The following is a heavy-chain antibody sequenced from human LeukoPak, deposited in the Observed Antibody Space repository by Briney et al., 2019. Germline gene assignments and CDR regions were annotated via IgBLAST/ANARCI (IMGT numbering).Heavy chain of an antibody. V-gene: IGHV3-11*01. J-gene: IGHJ4*02. CDR2: IGTRSNPI. CDR1: GFSFSDFY. CDR3: AREAQGSGRDFDY. D-gene: IGHD1-26*01. Sequence: PGGSLRLSCAASGFSFSDFYMSWIRQAPGMGLEWISYIGTRSNPIYYADSVKGRFTISRYDAKNSLYLQMNSLRDEDTAVYFCAREAQGSGRDFDYWGQGILVTVSS.